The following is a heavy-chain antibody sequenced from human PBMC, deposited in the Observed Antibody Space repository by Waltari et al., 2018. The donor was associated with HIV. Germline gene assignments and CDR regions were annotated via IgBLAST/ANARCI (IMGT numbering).Heavy chain of an antibody. D-gene: IGHD6-19*01. CDR1: GFTFSSYA. CDR3: ARRYSSGHYDY. CDR2: ISYDGSNK. J-gene: IGHJ4*02. Sequence: QVQLVESGGGVVQPGRSLRLSCAASGFTFSSYAMHWVRQAPGKGLEWVAVISYDGSNKYYADSVKGRFTISRDNSKNTLYLQMNSLRAEDTAVYYCARRYSSGHYDYWGQGTLVTVSS. V-gene: IGHV3-30*01.